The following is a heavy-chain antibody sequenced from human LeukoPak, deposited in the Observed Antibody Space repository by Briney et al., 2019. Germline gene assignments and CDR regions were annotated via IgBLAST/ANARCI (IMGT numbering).Heavy chain of an antibody. CDR2: VSSSSSYI. J-gene: IGHJ4*02. D-gene: IGHD1-26*01. V-gene: IGHV3-21*01. CDR1: GFTFGSYS. Sequence: GGSLRLSCAASGFTFGSYSMNWVRQAPGKGLEWVSSVSSSSSYIYYADSVKGRFTISRDNAKNSLHLQMNSLRAEDTAVYYCARRLEVTSYSPFDYWGQGTLVTVSS. CDR3: ARRLEVTSYSPFDY.